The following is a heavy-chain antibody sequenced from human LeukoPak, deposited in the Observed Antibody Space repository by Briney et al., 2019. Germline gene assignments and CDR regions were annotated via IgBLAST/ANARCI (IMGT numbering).Heavy chain of an antibody. J-gene: IGHJ6*02. CDR2: IYPGDSDT. D-gene: IGHD2-21*02. Sequence: GESLKISCKGSGYSFTSYWIGWGRQMPGKGLEGMGIIYPGDSDTRYSPSFQGQVTISADKSISTAYLQWSRLKASDTAMYYCASLPYCGGDCYDYYYYGMDVWGQGTTVTVSS. CDR3: ASLPYCGGDCYDYYYYGMDV. CDR1: GYSFTSYW. V-gene: IGHV5-51*01.